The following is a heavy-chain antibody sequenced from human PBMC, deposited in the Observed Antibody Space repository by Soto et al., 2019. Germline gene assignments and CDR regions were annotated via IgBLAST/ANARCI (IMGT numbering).Heavy chain of an antibody. CDR2: IATGNGNT. V-gene: IGHV1-3*04. CDR3: AKGSRMWTPDY. D-gene: IGHD2-21*01. Sequence: VASVKVSCKTSGYTFTDYAIYWVRQAPGQRLEWMGWIATGNGNTKFSQKFQGRVTITRDTSATTAYMELTSLRSEDTAVYYCAKGSRMWTPDYWGQGTLVTV. CDR1: GYTFTDYA. J-gene: IGHJ4*02.